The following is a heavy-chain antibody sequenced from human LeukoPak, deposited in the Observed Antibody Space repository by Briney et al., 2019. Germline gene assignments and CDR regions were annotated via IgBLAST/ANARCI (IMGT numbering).Heavy chain of an antibody. Sequence: SVKVSCKASGGTFSSYAISWVRQAPGQGLEWMGGIIPIFGTANYAQKFQGRVTITADESTSTAYMELSSLRSEDTAVYYCARRRGGYCSSTSCSPRGAFDIWGQGTMVTVSS. CDR1: GGTFSSYA. D-gene: IGHD2-2*01. CDR2: IIPIFGTA. J-gene: IGHJ3*02. CDR3: ARRRGGYCSSTSCSPRGAFDI. V-gene: IGHV1-69*13.